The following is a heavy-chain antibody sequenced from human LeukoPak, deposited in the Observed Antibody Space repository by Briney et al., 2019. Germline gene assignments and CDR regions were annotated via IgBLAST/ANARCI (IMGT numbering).Heavy chain of an antibody. D-gene: IGHD2-21*02. Sequence: GGSLRLSCAASGFAFSSYTMGWVRQAPGKGLGWVSAINVGGGSTYYADSVKGRFTISRDDSKNTVSLQMNSLRAEDAAVYYCAKKTSYCGGDCYPYYFDHWGQGTLVTVSS. CDR3: AKKTSYCGGDCYPYYFDH. CDR1: GFAFSSYT. CDR2: INVGGGST. V-gene: IGHV3-23*01. J-gene: IGHJ4*02.